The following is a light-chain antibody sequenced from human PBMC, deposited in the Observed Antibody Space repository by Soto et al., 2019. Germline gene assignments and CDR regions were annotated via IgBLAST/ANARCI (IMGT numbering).Light chain of an antibody. CDR2: GAS. J-gene: IGKJ1*01. CDR3: QQYGSSGT. Sequence: EIVFTQSPGTLSLSPGERATLSCRASQSVSSNLAWYQQKPGQAPRLLIDGASHRATGIPDRFSGSGSGTDFTLTISRLEPEDFAVYYCQQYGSSGTFGQGTKVDIK. V-gene: IGKV3-20*01. CDR1: QSVSSN.